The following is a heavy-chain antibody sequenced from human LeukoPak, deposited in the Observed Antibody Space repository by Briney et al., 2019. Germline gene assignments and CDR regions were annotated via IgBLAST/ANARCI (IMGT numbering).Heavy chain of an antibody. Sequence: SETLSLTCAVYGGSFSDYYWNWIRQSPGKGLEWIGEINHSGTTNYNPSLKSRVTISVDTSKNQSSLRLSSVTAADTAIYHCARGLRLPSRSTPAVPHVWSKGTTVTVSA. CDR3: ARGLRLPSRSTPAVPHV. CDR1: GGSFSDYY. CDR2: INHSGTT. J-gene: IGHJ6*04. D-gene: IGHD6-19*01. V-gene: IGHV4-34*01.